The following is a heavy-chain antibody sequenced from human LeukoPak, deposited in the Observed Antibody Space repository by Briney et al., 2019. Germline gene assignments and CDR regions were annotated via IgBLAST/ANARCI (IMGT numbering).Heavy chain of an antibody. V-gene: IGHV3-74*01. CDR1: GLTFSRYA. Sequence: GGSLRLSCAVSGLTFSRYAMSWVRQVPGKGLVWVSRINSDGSSTSYADSVKGRFTISRDNAKNTLYLQMNSLRAEDTAVYYCACGGYSYGRNFDYWGQGTLVTVSS. D-gene: IGHD5-18*01. J-gene: IGHJ4*02. CDR3: ACGGYSYGRNFDY. CDR2: INSDGSST.